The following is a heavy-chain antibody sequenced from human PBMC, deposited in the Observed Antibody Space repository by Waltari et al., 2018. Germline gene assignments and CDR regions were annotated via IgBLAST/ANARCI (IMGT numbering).Heavy chain of an antibody. V-gene: IGHV3-9*01. Sequence: EVQLVESGGGLVQPGRSLRLSCAASGFTFADYAMHWVRQAPGKGLEWVSGISWNSGSIGYADSVKGRFTISRDNAKNSLYLQMNSLRAEDTALYYCAKAGYDYVWGSYRSHFDYWGQGTLVTVSS. CDR2: ISWNSGSI. CDR3: AKAGYDYVWGSYRSHFDY. D-gene: IGHD3-16*02. J-gene: IGHJ4*02. CDR1: GFTFADYA.